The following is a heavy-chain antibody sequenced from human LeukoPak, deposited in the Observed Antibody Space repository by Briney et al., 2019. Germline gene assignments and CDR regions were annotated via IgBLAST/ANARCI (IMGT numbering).Heavy chain of an antibody. CDR2: ISSSGNT. Sequence: SETLSLTCTVSGGSTSSGNYYWGWIRQPPGKGLEWIGGISSSGNTYYNPSLKSRLTISIDTSKNHFSLKLSSVTAADTAVYYCARLGAGPTYYDFWSGYSSVYFDYWGQGTLVTVSS. J-gene: IGHJ4*02. CDR3: ARLGAGPTYYDFWSGYSSVYFDY. CDR1: GGSTSSGNYY. D-gene: IGHD3-3*01. V-gene: IGHV4-39*02.